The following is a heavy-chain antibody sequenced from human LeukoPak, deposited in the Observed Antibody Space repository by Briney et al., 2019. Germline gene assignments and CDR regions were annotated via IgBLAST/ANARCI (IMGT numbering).Heavy chain of an antibody. CDR2: IYYSGST. V-gene: IGHV4-59*01. CDR1: GGSISGYY. CDR3: ARDGQWYFDL. J-gene: IGHJ2*01. Sequence: SETLSLTCIVSGGSISGYYWSWIRQPPGKGLEWIGYIYYSGSTNYNPSLKSRVTISVDTSKNQFSLKLSSVTAADTAVYYCARDGQWYFDLWGRGTLVTVSS.